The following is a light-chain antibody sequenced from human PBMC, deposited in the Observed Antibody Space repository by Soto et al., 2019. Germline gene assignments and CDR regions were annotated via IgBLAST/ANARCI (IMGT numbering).Light chain of an antibody. CDR2: DNN. V-gene: IGLV1-40*01. CDR1: SSNIGAGYD. J-gene: IGLJ3*02. Sequence: QSVLTQTPSVSGAPGQRVTISCTGRSSNIGAGYDVHWYQHLPGTAPKLLIYDNNQRPSGVPDRFSGSKSGASASLAISGLQSEDEADYYCAVWDDSLSGWVFGGGTKLTVL. CDR3: AVWDDSLSGWV.